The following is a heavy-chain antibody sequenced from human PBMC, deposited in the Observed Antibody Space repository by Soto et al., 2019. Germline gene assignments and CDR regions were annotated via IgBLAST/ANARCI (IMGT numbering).Heavy chain of an antibody. CDR2: IHPDGGHT. CDR1: GYTFTNYY. CDR3: ARGDIDY. J-gene: IGHJ4*02. V-gene: IGHV1-46*01. Sequence: ASVKVSCKASGYTFTNYYVQWVRQAPGQGLEWMGVIHPDGGHTTYSQRFQDRVTMTRDTFASTIYMELSSLRSEDTAVYYCARGDIDYWGQGTLVTVSS.